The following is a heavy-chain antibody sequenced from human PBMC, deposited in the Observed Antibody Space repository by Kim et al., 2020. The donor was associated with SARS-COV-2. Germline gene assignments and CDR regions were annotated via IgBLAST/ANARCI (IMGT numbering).Heavy chain of an antibody. CDR3: AKRMESGSHYGMEV. Sequence: GGSLRLSCAASGFSFRSYGMHWVRQAPGKGLEWVAFISYDGNKKYYADSMKGRFTISRDNSKNTLYLQMNSLRTEDTAVYYCAKRMESGSHYGMEVWGQGATVIVSS. CDR1: GFSFRSYG. CDR2: ISYDGNKK. D-gene: IGHD5-12*01. J-gene: IGHJ6*02. V-gene: IGHV3-30*18.